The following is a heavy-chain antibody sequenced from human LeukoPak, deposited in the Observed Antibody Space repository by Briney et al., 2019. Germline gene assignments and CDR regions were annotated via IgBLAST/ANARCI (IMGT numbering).Heavy chain of an antibody. Sequence: GSLRLSCAASGFTFDDYGMSWVRQAPGKGLELVSIISGDGGSTYYADSVEGRFTISRDNSKNSLYLQMNSLRTEDTALYDCAKVCSVSGCLDYWGQGTLVTVSS. V-gene: IGHV3-43*02. CDR1: GFTFDDYG. J-gene: IGHJ4*02. CDR2: ISGDGGST. D-gene: IGHD6-19*01. CDR3: AKVCSVSGCLDY.